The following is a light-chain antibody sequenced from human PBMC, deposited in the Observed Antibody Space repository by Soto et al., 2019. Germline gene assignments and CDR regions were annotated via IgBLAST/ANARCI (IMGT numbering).Light chain of an antibody. CDR1: SSDVGGYNY. J-gene: IGLJ1*01. V-gene: IGLV2-14*01. CDR2: DVS. CDR3: SSYSLSSTDV. Sequence: QSALTQPASVSGSPGQSITISCTGTSSDVGGYNYVSWYQQHPGKAPKLMIYDVSHRPSGVSSRFSGSKSGSTASLTISGLQTEDEADYYCSSYSLSSTDVFGTGTKLTVL.